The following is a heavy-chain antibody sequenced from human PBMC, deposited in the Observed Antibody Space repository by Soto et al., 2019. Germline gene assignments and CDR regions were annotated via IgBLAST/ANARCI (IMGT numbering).Heavy chain of an antibody. D-gene: IGHD3-16*01. CDR1: GCKVMSYW. J-gene: IGHJ4*02. CDR3: ARDIGFDYVN. V-gene: IGHV3-7*01. CDR2: IKEDGSEI. Sequence: GWLRSSCTVSGCKVMSYWMSGVRQAPGKGLEWVASIKEDGSEIYYLHSVRGRFSISRDSAGNALHLTMNYLSAEDTGVYFCARDIGFDYVNWGQGTLVTVYS.